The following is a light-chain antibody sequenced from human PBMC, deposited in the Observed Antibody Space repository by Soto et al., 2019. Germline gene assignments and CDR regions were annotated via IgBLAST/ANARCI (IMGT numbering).Light chain of an antibody. CDR3: SSYTSSNTLVV. CDR2: DVS. CDR1: SSDVGGYNY. Sequence: QSVLTQPASVSGSPGQSITISCTGTSSDVGGYNYVSWYQQHPGKAPKLMIYDVSNRPSGVSNRFSGSKSGNTASLTISGLRAEDEADYYCSSYTSSNTLVVFGGGTKLTVL. J-gene: IGLJ2*01. V-gene: IGLV2-14*03.